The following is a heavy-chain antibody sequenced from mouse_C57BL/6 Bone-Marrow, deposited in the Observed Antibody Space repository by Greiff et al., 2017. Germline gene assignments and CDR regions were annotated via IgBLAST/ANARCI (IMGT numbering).Heavy chain of an antibody. CDR1: GYTFTGYW. J-gene: IGHJ4*01. V-gene: IGHV1-9*01. CDR2: IVPGSGST. Sequence: QVQLQQSGAELMKPGASVKLSCKATGYTFTGYWIEWVKQRPGHGLEWIGEIVPGSGSTNYNEKFKGKATFTADTSSNTAYMQLSSLTAEDSAIYYCARLHYDYGDYYAMDYWGQGTSVTVSS. CDR3: ARLHYDYGDYYAMDY. D-gene: IGHD2-4*01.